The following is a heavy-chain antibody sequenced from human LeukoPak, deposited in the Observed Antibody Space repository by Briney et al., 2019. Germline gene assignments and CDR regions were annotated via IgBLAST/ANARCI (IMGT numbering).Heavy chain of an antibody. J-gene: IGHJ5*02. D-gene: IGHD2-2*01. CDR1: GGSFSGYY. CDR2: INHSGST. V-gene: IGHV4-34*01. Sequence: SETLSLTCAVYGGSFSGYYWSWIRQPPGKGREWIGEINHSGSTNYNPSLKSRVTISVDTSKNQFSLKLSSVTAADTAVYYCAKIVVVPAANWFDPWGQGTLVTVSS. CDR3: AKIVVVPAANWFDP.